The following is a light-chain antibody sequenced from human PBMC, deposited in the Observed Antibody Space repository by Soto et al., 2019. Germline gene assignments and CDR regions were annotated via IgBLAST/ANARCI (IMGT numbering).Light chain of an antibody. CDR1: QSVSSY. CDR3: QQRRNWQVT. V-gene: IGKV3-11*01. CDR2: GAS. J-gene: IGKJ5*01. Sequence: EIVLTQSPVTLSLSPGERATLSCRASQSVSSYLAWYQQKPGQAPRLLIYGASIRATGIPARFSGSGSGTDFTLTISSLEPEDFAVYYCQQRRNWQVTFGQGTRLEIK.